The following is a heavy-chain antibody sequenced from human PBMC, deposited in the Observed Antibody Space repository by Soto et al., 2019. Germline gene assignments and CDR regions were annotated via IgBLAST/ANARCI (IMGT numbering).Heavy chain of an antibody. CDR3: AKVPASLKTFDY. CDR1: GFTFGNYA. V-gene: IGHV3-23*01. Sequence: EVQLLDSGGGLAQPGRSLRLSCAASGFTFGNYAMNWVRQAPGKGLEWVSTVSGNGAVTYYADSVKGRFTISRDNSRSTLYLQMNNLRAEDTAIYFCAKVPASLKTFDYWGQGTLVTVSS. CDR2: VSGNGAVT. D-gene: IGHD2-2*01. J-gene: IGHJ4*02.